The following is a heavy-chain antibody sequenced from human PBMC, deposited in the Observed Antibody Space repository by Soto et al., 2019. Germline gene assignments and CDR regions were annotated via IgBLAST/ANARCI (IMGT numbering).Heavy chain of an antibody. CDR2: INHSGST. CDR3: ARVGFGELLYYYYYMDV. V-gene: IGHV4-34*01. D-gene: IGHD3-10*01. Sequence: SETLSLTCAVYGGSFSGYYWSWIRQPPGKGLEWIGEINHSGSTNYNPSLKGRVTISVDTSKNQFSLKLSSVTAADTAVYYCARVGFGELLYYYYYMDVWGKGTTVTVSS. CDR1: GGSFSGYY. J-gene: IGHJ6*03.